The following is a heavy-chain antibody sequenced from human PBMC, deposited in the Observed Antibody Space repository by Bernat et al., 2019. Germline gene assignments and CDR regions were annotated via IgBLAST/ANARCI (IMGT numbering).Heavy chain of an antibody. Sequence: EVVLVESGGRLVQPGGSLRLSCAVSGFTFSIFEMNWVRQAPGKGLEWVAYISSGSTTKFYADSVKGRFTISRDNAKNSLYLEMSSLRAEDTATYYCATRRWSRSGFYFHYWGQGTLVIVSS. CDR2: ISSGSTTK. J-gene: IGHJ4*02. CDR1: GFTFSIFE. CDR3: ATRRWSRSGFYFHY. D-gene: IGHD2-15*01. V-gene: IGHV3-48*03.